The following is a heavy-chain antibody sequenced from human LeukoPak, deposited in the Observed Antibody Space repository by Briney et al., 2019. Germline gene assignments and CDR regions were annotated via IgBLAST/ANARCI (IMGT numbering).Heavy chain of an antibody. V-gene: IGHV4-59*02. J-gene: IGHJ2*01. D-gene: IGHD6-25*01. CDR2: MHYSGST. Sequence: PSETLSLTCTVSGGSVSPYYWSWIRQPPGKGLEWIGHMHYSGSTNYNPSLKSRVTISVDTSMNQFSLLLTSATAADTAVYYCARDSLLRGSGWDYWYFDLWGRGTLVTVSS. CDR1: GGSVSPYY. CDR3: ARDSLLRGSGWDYWYFDL.